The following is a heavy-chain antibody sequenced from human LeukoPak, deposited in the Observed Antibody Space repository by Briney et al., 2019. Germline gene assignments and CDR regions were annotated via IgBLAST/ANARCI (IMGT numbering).Heavy chain of an antibody. CDR2: IYYSGST. V-gene: IGHV4-59*01. Sequence: SETLSLTCTVSGGSISSYLWSWIRQPPGKGLEWIGYIYYSGSTNYNPSLKSRVTISVDTSKNQFSLKLSSVTAADTAVYYCARGGNYMDVWGKGTTVTVSS. J-gene: IGHJ6*03. CDR3: ARGGNYMDV. CDR1: GGSISSYL. D-gene: IGHD3-16*01.